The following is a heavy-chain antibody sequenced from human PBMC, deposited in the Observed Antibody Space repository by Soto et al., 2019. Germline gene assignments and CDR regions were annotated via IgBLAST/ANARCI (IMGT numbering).Heavy chain of an antibody. CDR3: AGMPYTSGLRFDR. V-gene: IGHV4-30-2*01. Sequence: SETLSLTCNMSGDSYSISTYSWSWIRQPPGKALQWIGFIYQSGVTSYNPSLASRVSISLDRSNNHCSLKLKSVTAADTAVYFCAGMPYTSGLRFDRWGTGTLVTVSS. CDR2: IYQSGVT. CDR1: GDSYSISTYS. J-gene: IGHJ5*02. D-gene: IGHD6-19*01.